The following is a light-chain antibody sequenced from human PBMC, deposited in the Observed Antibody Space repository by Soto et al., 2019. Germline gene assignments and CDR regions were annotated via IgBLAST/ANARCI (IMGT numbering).Light chain of an antibody. J-gene: IGKJ3*01. CDR2: DAS. CDR1: QSVGSY. V-gene: IGKV3-11*01. Sequence: EIVLTQSPATLSLSPGERATLSCRASQSVGSYLAWFQQRPGQAPRLVIHDASKRATGIPARFSGSGSGTDFSLTISGLEPEDFAVYYCQQRDTWPFTFGPGTTVDI. CDR3: QQRDTWPFT.